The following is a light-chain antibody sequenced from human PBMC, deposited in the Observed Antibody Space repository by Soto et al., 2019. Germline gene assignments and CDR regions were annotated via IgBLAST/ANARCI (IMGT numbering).Light chain of an antibody. CDR2: GAY. CDR1: KSVSNY. Sequence: EVLLTQSQGTLSLSPRERATLACRASKSVSNYVAWYQQKSGQPPRLLIYGAYSRASGIPDRFSGSGSGTHFTLTISRVEPEDFALYYCQQYGSSLTFGLGTKVDIK. CDR3: QQYGSSLT. V-gene: IGKV3-20*01. J-gene: IGKJ1*01.